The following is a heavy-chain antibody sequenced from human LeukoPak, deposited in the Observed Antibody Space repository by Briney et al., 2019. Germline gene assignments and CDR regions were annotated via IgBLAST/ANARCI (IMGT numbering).Heavy chain of an antibody. CDR2: IKLDGSEK. CDR3: ARDDRVPLGLPAPDY. CDR1: GFRFDSHW. V-gene: IGHV3-7*01. Sequence: GGSLRLSCTASGFRFDSHWMSWVRQAPGKGLEWVATIKLDGSEKYYVDSVKGRFTISRDDAKNSLYLQMYSLRAEDTAVYYCARDDRVPLGLPAPDYWGQGTLVTVST. D-gene: IGHD6-13*01. J-gene: IGHJ4*02.